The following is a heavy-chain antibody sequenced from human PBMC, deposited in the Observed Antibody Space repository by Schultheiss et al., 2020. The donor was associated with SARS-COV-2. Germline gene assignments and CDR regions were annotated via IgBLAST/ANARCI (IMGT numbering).Heavy chain of an antibody. CDR2: ISGSGGST. J-gene: IGHJ4*02. CDR1: GFSFSNYG. Sequence: GGSLRLSCVASGFSFSNYGMHWVRQAPGKGLEWVSAISGSGGSTYYADSVKGRFTISRDNSKNTLYLQMNSLRTEDTAVYYCARTNWFDYWGQGTLVTVSS. V-gene: IGHV3-23*01. CDR3: ARTNWFDY.